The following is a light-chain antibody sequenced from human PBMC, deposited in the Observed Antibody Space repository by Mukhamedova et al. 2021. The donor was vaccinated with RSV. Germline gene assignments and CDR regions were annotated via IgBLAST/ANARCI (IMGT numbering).Light chain of an antibody. V-gene: IGKV3-20*01. CDR1: SVSGSN. Sequence: SVSGSNLAWYQQKPGRAPRLIIFAASNRATGTPDRFSGSGSGTDFILTISRLEPEDFAVYYCQQYGSSPYTFGQGTKLEI. CDR2: AAS. CDR3: QQYGSSPYT. J-gene: IGKJ2*01.